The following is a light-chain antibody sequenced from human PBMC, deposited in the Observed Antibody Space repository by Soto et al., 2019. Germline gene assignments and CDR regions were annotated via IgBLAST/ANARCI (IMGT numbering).Light chain of an antibody. V-gene: IGKV3-20*01. Sequence: EIVLTQSPGTLSLSPGERATLSCRARQSVSSSYLAWYQQKPGQAPRPLIYGASSRAIGIPDRFSGSGSGTDFPLTISRLEPEDFAVYYCQQYGSSPWTFGQGTKVEIK. CDR2: GAS. CDR1: QSVSSSY. CDR3: QQYGSSPWT. J-gene: IGKJ1*01.